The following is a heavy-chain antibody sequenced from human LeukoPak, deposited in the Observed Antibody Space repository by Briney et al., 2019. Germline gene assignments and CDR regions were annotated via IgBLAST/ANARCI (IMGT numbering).Heavy chain of an antibody. D-gene: IGHD3-10*01. J-gene: IGHJ3*02. V-gene: IGHV3-23*01. CDR1: GFTFISYA. CDR2: ISNSGGAT. CDR3: AKYHYGSGSRHDAFDI. Sequence: PGGSLRLSCAASGFTFISYAMNWVRQAPGKGLEWVSTISNSGGATYYADSVKGRFTISRDNSKNTLYLQMNSLRAEDTAVYYCAKYHYGSGSRHDAFDIWGQGTMVTVSS.